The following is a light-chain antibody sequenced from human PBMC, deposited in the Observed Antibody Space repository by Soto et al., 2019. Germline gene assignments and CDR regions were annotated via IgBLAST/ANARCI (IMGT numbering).Light chain of an antibody. CDR2: AAF. V-gene: IGKV1-6*01. Sequence: AIPMTQSPSSLSASVGDRVTITCRASQDIRNDLAWYQQKPGQAPHLLIFAAFNLQSGVPSRFSGGGSGTHFTLTISSLQPDDFATYYCLQYYNFSWTFGQGTKVDIK. CDR1: QDIRND. J-gene: IGKJ1*01. CDR3: LQYYNFSWT.